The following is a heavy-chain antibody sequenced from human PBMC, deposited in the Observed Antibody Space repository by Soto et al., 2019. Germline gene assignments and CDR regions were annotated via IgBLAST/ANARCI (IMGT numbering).Heavy chain of an antibody. V-gene: IGHV3-23*01. CDR1: GFTFSSYA. CDR3: AKDDSGWYDYNDAFDI. CDR2: ISGSGGST. Sequence: GGSLRLSCAASGFTFSSYAMSWVRQAPGKGLEWVSAISGSGGSTYYADSVKGRFTISRDNSKNTLYLQMNSLRAEDTAVYYCAKDDSGWYDYNDAFDIWGQGTMVTVSS. J-gene: IGHJ3*02. D-gene: IGHD6-19*01.